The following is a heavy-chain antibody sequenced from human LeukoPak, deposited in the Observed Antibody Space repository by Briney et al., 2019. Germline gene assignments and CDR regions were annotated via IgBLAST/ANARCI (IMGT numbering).Heavy chain of an antibody. CDR1: GFTFSSYA. CDR3: AKDPYDFWSGLLTAYFEY. J-gene: IGHJ4*02. V-gene: IGHV3-23*01. D-gene: IGHD3-3*01. CDR2: ISGSGGST. Sequence: GGSLRLSCAASGFTFSSYAMSWVRQAPGKGLEWVSAISGSGGSTYYADSVKGRFTISRDNSKNTLYLQMNSLRAEDTAVYYCAKDPYDFWSGLLTAYFEYWGQGTLVTGSS.